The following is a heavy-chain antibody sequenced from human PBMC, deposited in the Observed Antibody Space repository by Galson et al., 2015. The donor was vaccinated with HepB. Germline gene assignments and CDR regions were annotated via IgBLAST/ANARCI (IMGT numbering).Heavy chain of an antibody. Sequence: SCKASGGTFSSYAISWVRQAPGQGLEWMGWINPNSGDTNYAQKFQGRVTMTRDTSISTAYMELSRLRSDDTAVYYCASTTGHYYWGQGTLVTVSS. CDR2: INPNSGDT. CDR1: GGTFSSYA. CDR3: ASTTGHYY. V-gene: IGHV1-2*02. J-gene: IGHJ4*02. D-gene: IGHD5/OR15-5a*01.